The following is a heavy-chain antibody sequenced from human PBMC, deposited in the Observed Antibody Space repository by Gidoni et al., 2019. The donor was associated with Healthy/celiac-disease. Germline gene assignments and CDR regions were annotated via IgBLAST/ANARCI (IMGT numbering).Heavy chain of an antibody. CDR2: IKQDGSEK. D-gene: IGHD6-19*01. V-gene: IGHV3-7*03. Sequence: EVQLVESGGGLVQPGGSLRLSCAASGFPFSSYWMSWVRQAPGKGLEWVANIKQDGSEKYYVDSVKGRFTISRDNAKNSLYLQMNSLRAEDTAVYYCARDRVSSGWYKYYGMDVWGQGTTVTVSS. CDR3: ARDRVSSGWYKYYGMDV. J-gene: IGHJ6*02. CDR1: GFPFSSYW.